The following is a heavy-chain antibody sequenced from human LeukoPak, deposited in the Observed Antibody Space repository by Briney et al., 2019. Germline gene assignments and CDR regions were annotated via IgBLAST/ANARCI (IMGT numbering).Heavy chain of an antibody. D-gene: IGHD6-13*01. CDR2: IIPIFGTA. Sequence: ASVKVSCKASGGTFSSYAISWVRQAPGQGLEWMGGIIPIFGTANYAQKFQGRVTITADESTSTAYMELSSLRSEDTDVYYCARDPIGSRWPYYFDYWGQGTLVTVSS. CDR1: GGTFSSYA. CDR3: ARDPIGSRWPYYFDY. V-gene: IGHV1-69*13. J-gene: IGHJ4*02.